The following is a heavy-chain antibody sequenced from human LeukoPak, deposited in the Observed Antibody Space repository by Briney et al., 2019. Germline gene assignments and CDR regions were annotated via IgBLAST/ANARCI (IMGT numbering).Heavy chain of an antibody. CDR1: GGSFSGDF. CDR3: ATGRMVATGDYYYYYCMDV. D-gene: IGHD5-12*01. V-gene: IGHV4-34*01. CDR2: INHGGST. Sequence: SETLSLTCAVYGGSFSGDFWSWIRKSPGKGLEWIGEINHGGSTTYNPSLQSRVTMSVDTSTNQISLKMTSVTAADTAVYYCATGRMVATGDYYYYYCMDVWGKGTTVTISS. J-gene: IGHJ6*03.